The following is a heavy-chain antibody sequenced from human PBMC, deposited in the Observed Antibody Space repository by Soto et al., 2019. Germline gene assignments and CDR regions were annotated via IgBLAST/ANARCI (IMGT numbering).Heavy chain of an antibody. CDR1: GFTFSSYA. Sequence: GGSLRLSCAASGFTFSSYAMSWVRQAPGKGLEWVSAISGSGGSTYYADSVKGRFTISRDNSKNTLYLQMNSLRAEDTAVYYCAKVVNLRIQDIVVVPAAIHYYYYGMDVWGQGTTVTVS. V-gene: IGHV3-23*01. D-gene: IGHD2-2*02. J-gene: IGHJ6*02. CDR3: AKVVNLRIQDIVVVPAAIHYYYYGMDV. CDR2: ISGSGGST.